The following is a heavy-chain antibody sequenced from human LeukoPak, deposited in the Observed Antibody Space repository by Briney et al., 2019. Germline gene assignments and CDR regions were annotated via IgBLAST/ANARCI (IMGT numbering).Heavy chain of an antibody. D-gene: IGHD2-21*01. Sequence: SETLSLTCAVSGGSISSSNWWSWVRQPPGKGLEWIGEIYHSGSTNYNPSLKSRVTISVDKSKNQFSLKLSSVTAADTAVYYCARGGAVVVIYGMDVWGQGTTVTVSS. CDR3: ARGGAVVVIYGMDV. J-gene: IGHJ6*02. CDR1: GGSISSSNW. CDR2: IYHSGST. V-gene: IGHV4-4*02.